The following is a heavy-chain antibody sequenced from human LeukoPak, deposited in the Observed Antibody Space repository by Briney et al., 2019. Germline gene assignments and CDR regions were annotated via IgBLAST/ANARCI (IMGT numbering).Heavy chain of an antibody. CDR2: IYYSGST. CDR3: ARLASGSYGPLTPFDY. Sequence: KPSETLSFTCTVSGGSISSYYWSWIRQPPGKGLEWIGDIYYSGSTNYNPSLKSRVTISVDTSKNQFSLRLSSVTAADTAVYYSARLASGSYGPLTPFDYWGQGTLVTVSS. J-gene: IGHJ4*02. D-gene: IGHD1-26*01. CDR1: GGSISSYY. V-gene: IGHV4-59*08.